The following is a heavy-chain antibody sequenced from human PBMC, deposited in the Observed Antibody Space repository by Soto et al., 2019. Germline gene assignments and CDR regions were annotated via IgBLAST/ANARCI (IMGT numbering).Heavy chain of an antibody. D-gene: IGHD3-10*01. CDR1: GDPISSSSYY. Sequence: QLQFEESGPGLVKPSETLPLTCTVSGDPISSSSYYWGWIRQTPGKGLEWIGNIYNTGTTFYNPSLKSRVTISVDTSKNQFSLRLMSVTAADTAVYYCARRGSGSSFDYWGQGTLVTVSS. CDR2: IYNTGTT. J-gene: IGHJ4*02. CDR3: ARRGSGSSFDY. V-gene: IGHV4-39*01.